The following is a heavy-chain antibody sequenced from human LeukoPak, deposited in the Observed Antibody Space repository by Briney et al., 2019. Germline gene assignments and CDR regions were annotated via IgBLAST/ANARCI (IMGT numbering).Heavy chain of an antibody. CDR1: GYTFTGYY. CDR2: INPNSGGT. D-gene: IGHD3-22*01. J-gene: IGHJ4*02. CDR3: ARGAVFYYYDSSGAYYFDY. V-gene: IGHV1-2*02. Sequence: ASVKVSCKASGYTFTGYYMHWVRQAPGQGLEWMGWINPNSGGTNYAQKFQGRVTMTRDTSTSTVYMELSSLRSEDTAVYYCARGAVFYYYDSSGAYYFDYWGQGTLVTVSS.